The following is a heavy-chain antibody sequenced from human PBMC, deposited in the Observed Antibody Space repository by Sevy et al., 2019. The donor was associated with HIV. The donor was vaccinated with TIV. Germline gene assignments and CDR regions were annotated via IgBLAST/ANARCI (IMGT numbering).Heavy chain of an antibody. Sequence: GGSLRLSCVASGFTFGNYDMHWVRQAKGKGLEWVSAIGLAGDTYYPGSVKGRFTISREKDKKSLYLQMNSLRAGDTAMYYCARAWRDRRYFDLWGRGTLVTVSS. J-gene: IGHJ2*01. CDR1: GFTFGNYD. V-gene: IGHV3-13*01. CDR2: IGLAGDT. CDR3: ARAWRDRRYFDL.